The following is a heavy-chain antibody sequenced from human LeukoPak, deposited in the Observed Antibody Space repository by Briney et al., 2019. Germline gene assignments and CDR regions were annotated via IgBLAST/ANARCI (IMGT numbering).Heavy chain of an antibody. V-gene: IGHV3-7*01. CDR2: IKPDGSDK. CDR1: GFTFTTSW. Sequence: PGGSLRLSCAASGFTFTTSWLSWVRQAPGKGLEWVANIKPDGSDKYYVDSVKGRFTISRDNAKNSLYLQMNSLRAVDTAVYYCASLSSIVATYWGQGTLVTVSS. D-gene: IGHD5-12*01. J-gene: IGHJ4*02. CDR3: ASLSSIVATY.